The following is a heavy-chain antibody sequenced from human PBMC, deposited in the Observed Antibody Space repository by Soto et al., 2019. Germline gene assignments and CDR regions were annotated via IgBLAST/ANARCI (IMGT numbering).Heavy chain of an antibody. CDR1: GFTFDDYA. D-gene: IGHD2-2*01. CDR2: ISWNSGNI. V-gene: IGHV3-9*01. CDR3: TKGASTSCFSAFDL. Sequence: EVQLVESGGGVVQPGRSLRLSCSASGFTFDDYAMNWVRQAPGKGLGWVSSISWNSGNIVYADSVRGRFTISRDNAKTSLHLQMNSLRAEDTALYYCTKGASTSCFSAFDLWGQGTMVTVSS. J-gene: IGHJ3*01.